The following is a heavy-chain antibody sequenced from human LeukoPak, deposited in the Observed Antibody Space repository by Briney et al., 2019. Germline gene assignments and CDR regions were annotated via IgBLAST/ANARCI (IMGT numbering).Heavy chain of an antibody. CDR2: IYHSGST. D-gene: IGHD3-22*01. J-gene: IGHJ6*03. Sequence: SETLSLTCAVSGGSISSSNWWSWVRQPPGKGLEWIGEIYHSGSTNYNPSLKSRVTISVDKSKNQFSLKLSSVTAADTAVYYCARKYYYDSSGYYSRLYYYYMDVWGKGTTVTVSS. CDR3: ARKYYYDSSGYYSRLYYYYMDV. V-gene: IGHV4-4*02. CDR1: GGSISSSNW.